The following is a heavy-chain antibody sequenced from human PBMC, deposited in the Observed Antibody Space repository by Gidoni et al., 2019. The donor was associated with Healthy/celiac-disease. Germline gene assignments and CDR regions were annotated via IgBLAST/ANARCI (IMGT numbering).Heavy chain of an antibody. V-gene: IGHV4-61*02. J-gene: IGHJ5*02. CDR3: ARAPPGGSGEGLFDP. CDR2: IYTRGST. CDR1: GGSIRSGSYY. D-gene: IGHD2-15*01. Sequence: QVQLQESGPGLVKPSQTLSLTCTVSGGSIRSGSYYWSWIRQPAGKGLEWIGLIYTRGSTNYNPSLKSRVTVSVDTSKTQFSLKLSSVTAADTAVYYCARAPPGGSGEGLFDPWGQGTLVTVSS.